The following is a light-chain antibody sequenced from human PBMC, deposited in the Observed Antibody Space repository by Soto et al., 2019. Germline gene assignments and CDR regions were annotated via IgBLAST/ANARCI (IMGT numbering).Light chain of an antibody. Sequence: DVVMTQSPLSLPVTLGQPASISCRSSQSLVYSDGNTYLNWFQQRPGQAPRLLMFRTSSRATGFPARFSGSGSGTEFNLTISSLQSEDFGVYYCQQYNNWPRATFGGGTKVDIK. CDR3: QQYNNWPRAT. CDR2: RTS. CDR1: QSLVYSDGNTY. J-gene: IGKJ4*01. V-gene: IGKV2-30*01.